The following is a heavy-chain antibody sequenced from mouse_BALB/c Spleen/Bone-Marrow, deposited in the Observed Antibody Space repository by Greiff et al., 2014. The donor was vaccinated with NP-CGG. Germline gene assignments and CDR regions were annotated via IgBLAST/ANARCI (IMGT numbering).Heavy chain of an antibody. V-gene: IGHV1-62-2*01. J-gene: IGHJ3*01. CDR2: FYPGSGSI. Sequence: QVHVKQSGAELVKPGASVKLSCKASGYTFTEYIIHWVKQRSGQGLEWIGRFYPGSGSIKYNEKFKDKATLTADKSSSTVYMEISRLTSEDSAVYFCARHEDRLRAWFAYWGQGTLVTVSA. CDR1: GYTFTEYI. CDR3: ARHEDRLRAWFAY. D-gene: IGHD3-2*02.